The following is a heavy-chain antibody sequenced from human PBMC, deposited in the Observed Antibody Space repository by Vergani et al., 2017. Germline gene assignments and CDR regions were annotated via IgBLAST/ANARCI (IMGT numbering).Heavy chain of an antibody. V-gene: IGHV4-39*01. CDR2: IYYSGST. CDR1: GGSIRSTFYY. Sequence: QLQLQESDPGLVKPSETLSLTCTVSGGSIRSTFYYWGWIRQPPGKGLEWIGTIYYSGSTYYNPSLKSRVTISVDTSKNQFSLKLNSVTAADTAVYYCARQKEHLVPGNYYYYYYMDVWGKGTTVTVSS. J-gene: IGHJ6*03. D-gene: IGHD3-3*02. CDR3: ARQKEHLVPGNYYYYYYMDV.